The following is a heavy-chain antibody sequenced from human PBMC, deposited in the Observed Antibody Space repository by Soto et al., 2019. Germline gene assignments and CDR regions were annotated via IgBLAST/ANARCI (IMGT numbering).Heavy chain of an antibody. CDR1: GYTFTSYA. J-gene: IGHJ4*02. CDR2: INAGNGNT. Sequence: ASVKVSCKASGYTFTSYAMHWVRQAPGKGLEWMGWINAGNGNTKYSQKFQGRVTITRDTSASTAYMELSSLRSEDTAVYYCARGGDLYYYDSSGYPPFDYRGQGTLVTVSS. CDR3: ARGGDLYYYDSSGYPPFDY. V-gene: IGHV1-3*01. D-gene: IGHD3-22*01.